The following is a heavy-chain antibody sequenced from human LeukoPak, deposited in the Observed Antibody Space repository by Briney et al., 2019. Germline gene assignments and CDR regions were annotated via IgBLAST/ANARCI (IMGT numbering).Heavy chain of an antibody. Sequence: GGSLRLSCAASGFTFSSYSMNWVRQAPGKGLEWGSSISSSSSYIYYADSVKGRFTISRDNAKNSLYLQMNSLRAEDTAVYYCARVWDSSGYYLGYWGQGTLVTVSS. D-gene: IGHD3-22*01. CDR2: ISSSSSYI. J-gene: IGHJ4*02. CDR1: GFTFSSYS. CDR3: ARVWDSSGYYLGY. V-gene: IGHV3-21*01.